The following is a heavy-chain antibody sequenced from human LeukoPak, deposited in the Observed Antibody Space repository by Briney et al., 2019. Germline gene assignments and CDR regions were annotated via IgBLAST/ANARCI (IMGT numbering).Heavy chain of an antibody. Sequence: GGSLRLSCTASGFNFSTYWMTWVRQVPGKGLEWVANIKEDGSEIYYVDAVKGRFSISRDNAKTSLYLQMHSLSVAYTGLDYCVTDQTGRHPYFFDYWGQGTLVTVSS. CDR1: GFNFSTYW. CDR3: VTDQTGRHPYFFDY. V-gene: IGHV3-7*01. CDR2: IKEDGSEI. J-gene: IGHJ4*02. D-gene: IGHD3-10*01.